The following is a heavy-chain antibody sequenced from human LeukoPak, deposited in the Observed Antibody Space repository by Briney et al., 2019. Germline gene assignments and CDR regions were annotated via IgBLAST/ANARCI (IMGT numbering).Heavy chain of an antibody. CDR2: MNPNSGNT. CDR1: GYTFTSYD. CDR3: ARGVGSGYSLDY. V-gene: IGHV1-8*01. Sequence: ASVKVSRKASGYTFTSYDINWVRQATGQGLEWMGWMNPNSGNTGYAQKFQGRVTMTRNTSISTAYMELSSLRSEDTAVYYCARGVGSGYSLDYWGQGTLVTVSS. D-gene: IGHD3-22*01. J-gene: IGHJ4*02.